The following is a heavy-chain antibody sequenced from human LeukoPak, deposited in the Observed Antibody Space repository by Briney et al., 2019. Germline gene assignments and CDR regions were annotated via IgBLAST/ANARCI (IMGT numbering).Heavy chain of an antibody. Sequence: PSETLSLTCTVSGGSISSYYWSWIRQPAGKGLEWIGRIYTSGSTNYNPSLKSRVTMSVDTSKNQFSLKLSSVTAADTAVYYCARVVYCSSTSCYWGGFDYWGQGTLVTVSS. CDR1: GGSISSYY. CDR2: IYTSGST. J-gene: IGHJ4*02. CDR3: ARVVYCSSTSCYWGGFDY. V-gene: IGHV4-4*07. D-gene: IGHD2-2*01.